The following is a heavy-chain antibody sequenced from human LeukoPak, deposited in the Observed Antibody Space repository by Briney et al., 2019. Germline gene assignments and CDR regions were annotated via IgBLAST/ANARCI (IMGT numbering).Heavy chain of an antibody. CDR2: ISSSSSTI. Sequence: GGSLRLSCAASGFTFSSYSMNWVRQAPGKGLEWASYISSSSSTIYYADSVKGRFTISRDNAKNSLYLQMNSLRDEDTAVYYCARDWVYDSSANDAFDIWGQGTVVTVSS. CDR3: ARDWVYDSSANDAFDI. CDR1: GFTFSSYS. V-gene: IGHV3-48*02. D-gene: IGHD3-22*01. J-gene: IGHJ3*02.